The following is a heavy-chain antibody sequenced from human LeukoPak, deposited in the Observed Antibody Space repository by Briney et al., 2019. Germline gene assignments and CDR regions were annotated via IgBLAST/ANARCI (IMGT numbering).Heavy chain of an antibody. D-gene: IGHD2-15*01. V-gene: IGHV3-64D*09. CDR3: VKGLNPRTYCSGGSCYLFDY. CDR2: ISSNWVAK. CDR1: GFTFRGYS. Sequence: GGYLRLSCLCTGFTFRGYSMHWVRQGEGKGLEYVSAISSNWVAKSYAESTMVRFTISRDNSKNTLYLQMSSLRAEDTAVYYCVKGLNPRTYCSGGSCYLFDYWGQGTLVTVSS. J-gene: IGHJ4*02.